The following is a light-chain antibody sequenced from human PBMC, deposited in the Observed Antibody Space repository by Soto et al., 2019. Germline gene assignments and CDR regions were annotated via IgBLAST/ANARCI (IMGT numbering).Light chain of an antibody. CDR3: SSYTSSSTRV. Sequence: QSALTQPASVSGSPGHSITNSCTGTSSDVGGYNYVSWYQQHPGKAPKLMIYEVSNRPSGVSNRFSGSKSGNTASLTISGLQAEDEADYYCSSYTSSSTRVFGGATKLTVL. V-gene: IGLV2-14*01. CDR2: EVS. CDR1: SSDVGGYNY. J-gene: IGLJ3*02.